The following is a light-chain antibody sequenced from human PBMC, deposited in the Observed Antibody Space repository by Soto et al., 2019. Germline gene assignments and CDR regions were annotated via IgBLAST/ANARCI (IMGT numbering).Light chain of an antibody. J-gene: IGKJ4*01. CDR2: KVS. Sequence: DVVMTQSPLSLPVTLGQSSSVSCRSSQGLVYSDGNTYLNWFHQRPGQSPRRLIYKVSDRDSGVPDRFSGSGSGIDFTLRISRVEVEDVGVYYCMQGTHWPLTFGGGTKVGIK. CDR1: QGLVYSDGNTY. V-gene: IGKV2-30*01. CDR3: MQGTHWPLT.